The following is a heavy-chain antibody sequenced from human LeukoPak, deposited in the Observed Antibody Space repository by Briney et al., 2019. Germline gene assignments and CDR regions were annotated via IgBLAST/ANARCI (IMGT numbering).Heavy chain of an antibody. J-gene: IGHJ4*02. CDR3: AKIRPMIVVVMPSYFDY. CDR1: GFTFSSYA. D-gene: IGHD3-22*01. CDR2: ISGSGGST. V-gene: IGHV3-23*01. Sequence: PGGSLRLSCAASGFTFSSYAMSWVRQAPGKGLEWVSAISGSGGSTYYADSVKGRFTISRDNSKNTLYLQMNSLRAEDTAVYYCAKIRPMIVVVMPSYFDYWGQGTLVTVSS.